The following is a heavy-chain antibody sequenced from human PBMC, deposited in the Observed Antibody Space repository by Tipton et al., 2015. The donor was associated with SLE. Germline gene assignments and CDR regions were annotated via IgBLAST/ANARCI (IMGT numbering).Heavy chain of an antibody. CDR1: GGSISNYY. CDR2: IYRSGST. V-gene: IGHV4-4*07. D-gene: IGHD2-21*02. J-gene: IGHJ4*02. CDR3: AREGDRDYFDF. Sequence: TLSLTCSVPGGSISNYYWSWIRQPAGKGLEWIGRIYRSGSTDYNTSLKSRVTMSVDTSRNRFSLKLTSVTAADAAVYYCAREGDRDYFDFLGQGMLVTVSS.